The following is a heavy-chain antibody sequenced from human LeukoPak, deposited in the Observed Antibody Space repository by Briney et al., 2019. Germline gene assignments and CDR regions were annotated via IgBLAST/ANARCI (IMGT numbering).Heavy chain of an antibody. CDR3: ARTQSQSGSYRYYFGY. CDR2: VYYISNT. D-gene: IGHD1-26*01. J-gene: IGHJ4*02. V-gene: IGHV4-61*08. CDR1: GASVGSAGYY. Sequence: SETLSLTCTVSGASVGSAGYYWSWIRQPPGGGLEWIGYVYYISNTNYNPSLKSRVTMSVDPSKNQFSLKLNSVTAADTAVYYCARTQSQSGSYRYYFGYWGQGTLVTVSS.